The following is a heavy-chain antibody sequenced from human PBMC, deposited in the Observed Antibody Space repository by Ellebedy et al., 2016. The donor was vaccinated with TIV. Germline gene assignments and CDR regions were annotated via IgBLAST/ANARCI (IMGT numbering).Heavy chain of an antibody. CDR2: ISYSGTT. CDR1: GGSITNTNYY. V-gene: IGHV4-39*01. D-gene: IGHD4-17*01. J-gene: IGHJ5*02. Sequence: SETLSLTCSVSGGSITNTNYYWGWVRQPPGKGLEWIGSISYSGTTYYNPSLKSRVTISVDTPKNQFSLKLTSLTAADTAMFYCARLGPRDYDGRWFAPWGQGTLVTVSS. CDR3: ARLGPRDYDGRWFAP.